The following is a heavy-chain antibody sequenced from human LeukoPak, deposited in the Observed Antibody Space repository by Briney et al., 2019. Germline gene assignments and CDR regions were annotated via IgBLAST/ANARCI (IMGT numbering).Heavy chain of an antibody. D-gene: IGHD3-3*01. CDR1: GFTFSDHY. V-gene: IGHV3-72*01. J-gene: IGHJ4*02. CDR2: TRNKANSYTT. Sequence: QPGGSLRLSCAASGFTFSDHYMDWVRQASGKGLEWVGRTRNKANSYTTEYAASVKGRFTISRDDSKNSLYLQMNSLRTEDTAVYYCARDLGDFWSGYFDYWGQGTLVTVSS. CDR3: ARDLGDFWSGYFDY.